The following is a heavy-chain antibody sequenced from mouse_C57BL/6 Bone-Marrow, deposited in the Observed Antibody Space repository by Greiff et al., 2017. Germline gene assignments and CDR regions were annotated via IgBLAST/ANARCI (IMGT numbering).Heavy chain of an antibody. CDR1: GYSITSGYY. J-gene: IGHJ4*01. V-gene: IGHV3-6*01. CDR3: ARDWGQLRLPAYYYAMDY. Sequence: DVKLVESGPGLVKPSQSLSLTCSVTGYSITSGYYWNWIRQFPGNKLEWMGYISYDGSNNYNPSLKNRISITRDTSTNQFFLKLNSVTTEDTATYYCARDWGQLRLPAYYYAMDYWGQGTSVTVSS. CDR2: ISYDGSN. D-gene: IGHD3-2*02.